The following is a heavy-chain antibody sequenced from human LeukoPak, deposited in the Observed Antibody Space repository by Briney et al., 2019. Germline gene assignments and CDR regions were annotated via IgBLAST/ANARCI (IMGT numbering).Heavy chain of an antibody. V-gene: IGHV3-7*01. CDR3: AREQPYYDSSGYYSYYFDY. Sequence: GGSLRLSCAASGSTFSSYWMSWVRQAPGKGLEWVANIKQDGSEKYYVDSVKGRFTISRDNAKNSLYLQMNSLRAEDTAVYYCAREQPYYDSSGYYSYYFDYWGQGTLVTVSS. CDR1: GSTFSSYW. J-gene: IGHJ4*02. CDR2: IKQDGSEK. D-gene: IGHD3-22*01.